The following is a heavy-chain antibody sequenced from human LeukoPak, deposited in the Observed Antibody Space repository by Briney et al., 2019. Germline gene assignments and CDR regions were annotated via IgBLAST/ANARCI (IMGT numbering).Heavy chain of an antibody. CDR2: IYHSGST. D-gene: IGHD3-22*01. Sequence: SQTLSLTCAVSGGSISSGGYSWSWIRQPPGKGLEWIGYIYHSGSTYYNPSLKSRVTISVDRSKNQFSLKLSSVTAADTAVYYCARYYYDSSGYFPTDAFDIWGQGTMVTVSS. J-gene: IGHJ3*02. CDR1: GGSISSGGYS. CDR3: ARYYYDSSGYFPTDAFDI. V-gene: IGHV4-30-2*01.